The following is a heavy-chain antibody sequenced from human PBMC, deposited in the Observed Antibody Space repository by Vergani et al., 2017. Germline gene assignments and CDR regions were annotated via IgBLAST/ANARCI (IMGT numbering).Heavy chain of an antibody. CDR2: IYPGDSDT. V-gene: IGHV5-51*01. J-gene: IGHJ3*02. Sequence: EVQLVQSGAEVTKPGESLKISCKGSGYSFTSYWIGWVRQMPGKGLEWMGIIYPGDSDTRYSPSFQGQVTISADKSIRTAYLQWSSLKASDTSRYYCARHDYDSSSYYYGGAFDIWGQGTMVTVSS. CDR1: GYSFTSYW. CDR3: ARHDYDSSSYYYGGAFDI. D-gene: IGHD3-22*01.